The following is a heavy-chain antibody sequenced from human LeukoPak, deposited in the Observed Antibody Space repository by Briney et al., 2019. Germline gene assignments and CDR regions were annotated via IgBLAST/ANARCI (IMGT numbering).Heavy chain of an antibody. V-gene: IGHV3-23*01. CDR3: ARDKRYQFDY. CDR1: GFTFGSYA. D-gene: IGHD5-24*01. CDR2: LSGNGAKT. J-gene: IGHJ4*02. Sequence: GGSLRHSCAASGFTFGSYAMSWLRQAPGKGLEWVSALSGNGAKTFYADSVKGRFTISRDNSKNTMFLQMNSLRAEDTAIYYCARDKRYQFDYWGQGTLVTVSS.